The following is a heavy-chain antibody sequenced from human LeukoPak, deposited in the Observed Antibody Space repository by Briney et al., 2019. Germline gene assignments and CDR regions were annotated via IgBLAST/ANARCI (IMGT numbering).Heavy chain of an antibody. J-gene: IGHJ5*02. CDR2: INPNSGGT. Sequence: ASVKVSCKASGYTFTGYYMHWVRQAPGQGLEWMGWINPNSGGTNYAQKFQGRVTMTRDTSISTAYMELSRLRSDDTAVYYCARSPTFDGYSYDWFDPWGQGTLVTVSS. V-gene: IGHV1-2*02. D-gene: IGHD5-24*01. CDR1: GYTFTGYY. CDR3: ARSPTFDGYSYDWFDP.